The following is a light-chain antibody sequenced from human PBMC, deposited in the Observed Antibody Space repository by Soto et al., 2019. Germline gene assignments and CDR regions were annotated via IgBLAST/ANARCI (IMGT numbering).Light chain of an antibody. CDR1: QNIRNE. CDR3: LQEYSYPRT. Sequence: AIQMTQSPSSLSASIGDRVTITCRASQNIRNELNWYQQKPGKAPKLLIYSTSTLQRGVPSRFRGSGSGTYFTLTISSLQPEDFATYYCLQEYSYPRTFGQGTKVDIK. V-gene: IGKV1-6*01. J-gene: IGKJ1*01. CDR2: STS.